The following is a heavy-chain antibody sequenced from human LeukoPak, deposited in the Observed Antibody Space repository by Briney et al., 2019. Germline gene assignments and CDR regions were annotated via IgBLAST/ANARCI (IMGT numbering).Heavy chain of an antibody. Sequence: SETLSLTCSVSGYSISSGYYWGCIRQPPGKVLGCIGISYHSGSTYCNPSLKSRVSISVGTPKNQFSLRLSSVTAADTATYYCARTLTPLRTGFDYWGQGTLVTVSS. CDR3: ARTLTPLRTGFDY. J-gene: IGHJ4*02. D-gene: IGHD4-11*01. CDR2: SYHSGST. CDR1: GYSISSGYY. V-gene: IGHV4-38-2*01.